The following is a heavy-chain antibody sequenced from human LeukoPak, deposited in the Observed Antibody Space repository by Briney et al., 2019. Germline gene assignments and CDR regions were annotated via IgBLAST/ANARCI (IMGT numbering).Heavy chain of an antibody. CDR3: TRIGGSGGLDP. CDR1: GFTLSNAW. D-gene: IGHD3-10*01. J-gene: IGHJ5*02. Sequence: GGSLRLSCAASGFTLSNAWMTWVRQAPGKGLEWVGRIKSKTDGWTTDYAAPVKGRFTISRDDSKNTLYLQMNSLKTEDTAVYYCTRIGGSGGLDPWGQGTLVTVSS. CDR2: IKSKTDGWTT. V-gene: IGHV3-15*01.